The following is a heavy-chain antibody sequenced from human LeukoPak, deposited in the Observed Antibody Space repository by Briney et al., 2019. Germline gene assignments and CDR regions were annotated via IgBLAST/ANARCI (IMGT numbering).Heavy chain of an antibody. CDR3: ALSSPYSSGWYPYFQH. CDR2: IIPIFGTA. Sequence: ATVKVSCKASGGTFSSYAISWVRQAPGQGLEWMGRIIPIFGTANYAQKFQGRVTITTDESTSTAYMELSSLRSEDTAVYYCALSSPYSSGWYPYFQHWGQGTLVTVCS. D-gene: IGHD6-19*01. J-gene: IGHJ1*01. V-gene: IGHV1-69*05. CDR1: GGTFSSYA.